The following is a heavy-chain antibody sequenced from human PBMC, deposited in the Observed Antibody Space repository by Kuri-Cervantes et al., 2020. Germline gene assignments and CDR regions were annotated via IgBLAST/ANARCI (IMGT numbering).Heavy chain of an antibody. CDR1: GFTFSSYG. CDR3: ARGDAGYGDFRYYYGMDV. Sequence: GGSLRPSCAASGFTFSSYGMHWVRQAPGKGLEWVTVISYDGNNKDHTGSVKGRFTISRDNSKNTLYLQMNSLSGEDTAVYYCARGDAGYGDFRYYYGMDVWGQGTTVTVSS. V-gene: IGHV3-30*19. D-gene: IGHD4-17*01. J-gene: IGHJ6*02. CDR2: ISYDGNNK.